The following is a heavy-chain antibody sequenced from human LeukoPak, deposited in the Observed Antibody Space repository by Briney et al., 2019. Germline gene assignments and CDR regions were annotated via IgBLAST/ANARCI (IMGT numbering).Heavy chain of an antibody. CDR1: GYTFTGYY. D-gene: IGHD6-19*01. J-gene: IGHJ4*02. V-gene: IGHV1-24*01. CDR3: ATSFGMAGTPNFDY. CDR2: FDPEDGET. Sequence: GPVRVSCKASGYTFTGYYMHWVRQAPGKGLEWMGGFDPEDGETIYAQKFQGRVTMTEDTSTDTAYMELSSLRSEDTAVYYCATSFGMAGTPNFDYWGQGTLVTVSS.